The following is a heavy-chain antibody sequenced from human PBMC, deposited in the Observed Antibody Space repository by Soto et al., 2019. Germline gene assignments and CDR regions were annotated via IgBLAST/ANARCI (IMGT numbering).Heavy chain of an antibody. CDR1: GFTFSGSA. V-gene: IGHV3-73*01. D-gene: IGHD3-3*01. J-gene: IGHJ6*02. CDR3: TRQRHYDFWIGYYAPTNGMDV. Sequence: PGGTLRLSCAAPGFTFSGSAMHWVRQASGKGLEWVGRIRSKANSYATAYAASVKGRFTISRDDSKNTAYLQMNSLKTEDTAVYYCTRQRHYDFWIGYYAPTNGMDVWGQGTMVTVSS. CDR2: IRSKANSYAT.